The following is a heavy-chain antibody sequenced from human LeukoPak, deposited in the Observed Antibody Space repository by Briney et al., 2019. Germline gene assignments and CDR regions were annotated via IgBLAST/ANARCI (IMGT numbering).Heavy chain of an antibody. CDR2: IWYDGGKK. Sequence: GRSLRLSCAASGFTFSDYGMYWVRQAPGKGLEWVALIWYDGGKKYYTDSVRGRFTISRDNSKNTLYLQMDSLRAEDTAVYYCVRYCNGGSCYRAAFDVWGPGTMVTVSS. V-gene: IGHV3-33*01. J-gene: IGHJ3*01. CDR3: VRYCNGGSCYRAAFDV. D-gene: IGHD2-15*01. CDR1: GFTFSDYG.